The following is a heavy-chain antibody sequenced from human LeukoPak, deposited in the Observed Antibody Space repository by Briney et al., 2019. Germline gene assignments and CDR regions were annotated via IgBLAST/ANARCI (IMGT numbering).Heavy chain of an antibody. V-gene: IGHV4-39*01. CDR3: ARKQYCTNGVCYGYYIDY. CDR2: IYYSGST. J-gene: IGHJ4*02. Sequence: SETLSLTCTVSGGSISSSSYYWGWIRQPPGKGLEWIGSIYYSGSTYYNPSLKSRVTISVDTSKNQFSLKLSSVTAADTAVYYCARKQYCTNGVCYGYYIDYWGQGTLVTVSS. D-gene: IGHD2-8*01. CDR1: GGSISSSSYY.